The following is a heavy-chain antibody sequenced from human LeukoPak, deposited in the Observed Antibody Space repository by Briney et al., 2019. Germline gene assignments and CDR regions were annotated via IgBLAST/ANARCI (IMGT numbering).Heavy chain of an antibody. V-gene: IGHV4-59*01. CDR2: IYYSGST. Sequence: SAPLSLTCTVSGGSISNNYWSWFRQPPGKGLEWIGYIYYSGSTNYNPSLKSRVTISVDTSKSQFSLKLSSVTAADTAVYYCASHKGFWGQGTLVTVSS. CDR1: GGSISNNY. CDR3: ASHKGF. J-gene: IGHJ4*02.